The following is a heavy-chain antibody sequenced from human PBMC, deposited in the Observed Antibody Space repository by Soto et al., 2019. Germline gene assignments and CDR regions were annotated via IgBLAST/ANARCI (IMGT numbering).Heavy chain of an antibody. V-gene: IGHV4-34*01. CDR2: IHPSGST. J-gene: IGHJ4*01. Sequence: QVQLQQWGAGLLKPSETLSLTCAVYGESFSGYYCSWARQSPGKGLEWIGEIHPSGSTNYNPSLKGRVTISLDTSKNQFSLTLNSVTAADTAVYFCARGRDAYKGGRDWGHGTLVTVSS. D-gene: IGHD1-1*01. CDR1: GESFSGYY. CDR3: ARGRDAYKGGRD.